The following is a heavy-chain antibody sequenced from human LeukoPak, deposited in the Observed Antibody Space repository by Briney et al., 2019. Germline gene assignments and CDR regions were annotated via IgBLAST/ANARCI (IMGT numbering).Heavy chain of an antibody. CDR3: ARDGGLLWFGELREGYYFDY. CDR1: GYTFTSYG. D-gene: IGHD3-10*01. J-gene: IGHJ4*02. V-gene: IGHV1-18*01. CDR2: ISAYNGNT. Sequence: GASVKVSCKASGYTFTSYGISWVRQAPGQGLEWMGWISAYNGNTNYAQKLQGRVTMTTDTSTSTAYMELRSLRSDDTAVYYCARDGGLLWFGELREGYYFDYWGQGTLVTVSS.